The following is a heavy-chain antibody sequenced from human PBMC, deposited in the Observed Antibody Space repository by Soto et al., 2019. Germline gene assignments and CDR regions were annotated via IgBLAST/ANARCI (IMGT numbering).Heavy chain of an antibody. CDR1: GYTFTSYD. CDR3: ARGGDILTGYYSSGMDV. Sequence: QVQLVQSGAEVKKPGASVKVSCKASGYTFTSYDINWVRQATGQGLEWMGWMNPNSGNTGYAQKFQGRVTMTRNTSIRTAYMELSSLRSEDTAVYYCARGGDILTGYYSSGMDVWGQGTTVTISS. CDR2: MNPNSGNT. V-gene: IGHV1-8*01. J-gene: IGHJ6*02. D-gene: IGHD3-9*01.